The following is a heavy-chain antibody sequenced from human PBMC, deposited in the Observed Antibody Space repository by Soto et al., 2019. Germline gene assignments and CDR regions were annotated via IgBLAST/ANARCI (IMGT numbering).Heavy chain of an antibody. CDR3: ARVTGGFWSGSDVPRSGAFDI. CDR1: GYTSTSYG. CDR2: ISAYNGNT. D-gene: IGHD3-3*01. Sequence: ASVKVSCKASGYTSTSYGISWVRQAPGQGLEWMGWISAYNGNTNYAQKLQGRVTMTTDTSTSTAYMELRSLRSDDTAVYYCARVTGGFWSGSDVPRSGAFDIWGQGTMVTVSS. J-gene: IGHJ3*02. V-gene: IGHV1-18*01.